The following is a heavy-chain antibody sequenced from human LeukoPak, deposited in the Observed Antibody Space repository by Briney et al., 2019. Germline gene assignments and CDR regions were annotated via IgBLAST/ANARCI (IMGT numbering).Heavy chain of an antibody. J-gene: IGHJ3*02. CDR1: GYTFTGYY. Sequence: ASVKVSCKASGYTFTGYYMHWVRQAPGQGLEWMGWINPNSGGTNYAQKFQVRGTMTRDTSISTAYMELSRLRSDDTAVYYCAREDRVSDPFFPHDAFDIWGQGTMVTVSS. CDR3: AREDRVSDPFFPHDAFDI. V-gene: IGHV1-2*02. D-gene: IGHD3-10*01. CDR2: INPNSGGT.